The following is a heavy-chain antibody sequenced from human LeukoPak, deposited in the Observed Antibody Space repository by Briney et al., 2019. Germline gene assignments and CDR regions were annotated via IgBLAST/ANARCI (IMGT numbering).Heavy chain of an antibody. CDR3: ARDPAAALTGGAFDI. CDR1: GFTFSSYS. CDR2: ISSSSSYI. V-gene: IGHV3-21*01. D-gene: IGHD6-13*01. J-gene: IGHJ3*02. Sequence: KTGGSLRLSCAASGFTFSSYSMNWVRQAPGKGLEWVSSISSSSSYIYYADSVKGRFTISRDNAKNSLYLQMNSLRAEDTAVYYCARDPAAALTGGAFDIWGQGTMVTVSS.